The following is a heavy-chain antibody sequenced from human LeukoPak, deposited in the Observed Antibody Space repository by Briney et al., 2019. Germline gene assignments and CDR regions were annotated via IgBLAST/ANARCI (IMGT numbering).Heavy chain of an antibody. V-gene: IGHV3-30-3*01. CDR3: ARAPDWGSPFDY. D-gene: IGHD7-27*01. CDR1: GFTFSSYA. J-gene: IGHJ4*02. Sequence: HPGGSLRLSCAASGFTFSSYAMHWVRQAPGKGLEWVAVISYDGSNKYYADSVKGRFTISRDNSKNTLYLQMNSLRAEDTAVYYCARAPDWGSPFDYWGQGTLVTVSS. CDR2: ISYDGSNK.